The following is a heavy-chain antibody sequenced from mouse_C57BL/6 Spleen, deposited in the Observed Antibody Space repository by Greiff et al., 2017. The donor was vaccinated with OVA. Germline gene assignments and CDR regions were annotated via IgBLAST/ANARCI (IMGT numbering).Heavy chain of an antibody. D-gene: IGHD2-1*01. V-gene: IGHV14-4*01. CDR3: TTSLIYYGDY. CDR2: IDPENGDT. Sequence: VQLQQSGAELVRPGASVKLSCTASGFNIKDDYMHWVKQRPEQGLEWIGWIDPENGDTEYASKFQGKATITADPSSNTAYLQLSSLTSEDTAVYYCTTSLIYYGDYWGQGTTLTVSS. CDR1: GFNIKDDY. J-gene: IGHJ2*01.